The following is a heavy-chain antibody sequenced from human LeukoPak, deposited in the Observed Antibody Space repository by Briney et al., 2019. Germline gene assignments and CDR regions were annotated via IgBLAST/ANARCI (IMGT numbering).Heavy chain of an antibody. V-gene: IGHV3-30-3*01. Sequence: GGSLRLSCAASGFTFSTYAMHWVRQAPGKGLEWVAVTSSDGTVKYYPDSVKGRFSISRDNSKNTLYLQVNSLRPEDTGVYYCARDPVPAAARHFDYWGQGTLVTVSS. CDR2: TSSDGTVK. J-gene: IGHJ4*01. CDR3: ARDPVPAAARHFDY. D-gene: IGHD2-2*01. CDR1: GFTFSTYA.